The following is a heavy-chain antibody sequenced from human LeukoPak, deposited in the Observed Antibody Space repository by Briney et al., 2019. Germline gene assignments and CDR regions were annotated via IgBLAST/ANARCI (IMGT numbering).Heavy chain of an antibody. J-gene: IGHJ3*02. CDR1: GFTFSSYA. V-gene: IGHV3-23*01. CDR3: ASGGDDILTLGDI. CDR2: ISGSGGST. D-gene: IGHD3-9*01. Sequence: PGGSLRLSCAASGFTFSSYAMSWVRQAPGKGLEWVSAISGSGGSTYYADSVKGRFTISRDNSKNTLYLQMNSLRAEDTAVYYCASGGDDILTLGDIWGQGTMVTISS.